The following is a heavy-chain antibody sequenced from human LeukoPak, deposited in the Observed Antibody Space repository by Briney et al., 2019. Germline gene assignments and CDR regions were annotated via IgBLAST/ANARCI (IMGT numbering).Heavy chain of an antibody. D-gene: IGHD4-17*01. Sequence: SETLSLTCTVSGGSISSHFWSWIRQPPGKGLEWIAYIYYSGSTDYSGSTDYNPSLKSRVAISVDTSKKQFSLKLSSVTAGDTAVYYCARQTMTTADAFDIWGQGTMVTVSS. J-gene: IGHJ3*02. CDR3: ARQTMTTADAFDI. V-gene: IGHV4-59*08. CDR2: IYYSGSTDYSGST. CDR1: GGSISSHF.